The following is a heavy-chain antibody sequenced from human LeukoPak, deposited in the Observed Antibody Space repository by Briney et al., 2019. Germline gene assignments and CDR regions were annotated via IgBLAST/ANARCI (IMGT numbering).Heavy chain of an antibody. D-gene: IGHD1-26*01. CDR2: ISNDGSDK. J-gene: IGHJ4*02. Sequence: GGSLRLSCAASGFTFSDYTMHWVRQAPGKGLEWVTLISNDGSDKHYADSVKGRFTISRDNSKSALYLQMDSLRGEDTAVYYYAALDLGRDFWGQGALVTVSS. CDR3: AALDLGRDF. V-gene: IGHV3-30*04. CDR1: GFTFSDYT.